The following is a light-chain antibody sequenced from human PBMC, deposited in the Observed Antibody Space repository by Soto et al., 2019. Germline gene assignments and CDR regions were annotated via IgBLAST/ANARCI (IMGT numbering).Light chain of an antibody. CDR3: QRYNDWPQT. V-gene: IGKV3-15*01. Sequence: EIVMTQSPGTLSLSPGERATLSCRASQSVSTNLAWYQQIPGQAPRLLIYGASTRATGIPARFSGSGSGTEFTLTTSSLHSEAFAVYYCQRYNDWPQTFGLGTKVEIK. J-gene: IGKJ1*01. CDR2: GAS. CDR1: QSVSTN.